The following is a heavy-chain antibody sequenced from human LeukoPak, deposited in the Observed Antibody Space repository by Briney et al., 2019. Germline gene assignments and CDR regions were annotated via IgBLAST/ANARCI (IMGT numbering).Heavy chain of an antibody. CDR2: FDPENGET. J-gene: IGHJ5*02. CDR1: GYTLTELS. Sequence: ASVKVSFKVSGYTLTELSMHWVRQAPGKGLEWMGGFDPENGETIYAQKFQGRVTMTEDTSTDTAYMELSSLRSEDTAVYYCATAMVRGGNWFDPWGQGTLVTVSS. D-gene: IGHD3-10*01. CDR3: ATAMVRGGNWFDP. V-gene: IGHV1-24*01.